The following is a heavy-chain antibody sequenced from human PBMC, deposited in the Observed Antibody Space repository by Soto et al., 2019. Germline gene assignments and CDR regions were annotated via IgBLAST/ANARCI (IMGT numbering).Heavy chain of an antibody. V-gene: IGHV4-39*01. D-gene: IGHD4-4*01. CDR2: IYYSGST. Sequence: SETLSLTCTVSGGSISSSSYYWGWIRQPPGKGLEWIGSIYYSGSTYCNPSLKSRVTISVDTSKNQFSLKLSSVTAADTAVYYCASDYSNYSYNWFDPWGQGTLVTVSS. J-gene: IGHJ5*02. CDR1: GGSISSSSYY. CDR3: ASDYSNYSYNWFDP.